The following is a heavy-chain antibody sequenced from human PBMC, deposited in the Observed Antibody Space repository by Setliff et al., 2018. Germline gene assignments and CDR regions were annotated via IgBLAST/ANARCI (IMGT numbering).Heavy chain of an antibody. Sequence: SVKVSCKASGGTFSSYAISWVRQALGQGLEWMGGIIPILGIANYAQKFQGRVTITADESTSTAYMELSSLRSEDTAVYYCAREPINYYDSNGYSYHFDYWGQGTLVTVSS. D-gene: IGHD3-22*01. CDR2: IIPILGIA. CDR1: GGTFSSYA. CDR3: AREPINYYDSNGYSYHFDY. J-gene: IGHJ4*02. V-gene: IGHV1-69*10.